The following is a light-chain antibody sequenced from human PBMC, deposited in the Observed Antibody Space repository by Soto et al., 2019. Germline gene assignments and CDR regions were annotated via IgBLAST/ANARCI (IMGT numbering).Light chain of an antibody. V-gene: IGKV3-15*01. CDR1: QSVSTN. CDR2: GAS. Sequence: EIVMTQSPATRSASPGGRATRSCRASQSVSTNLAWYQQTPGQAPRLLIYGASTRATGIPDRFSGSGSGTEFSLTINSLQSEDFAVYYCHHYNNWWAFGQGTKVDIK. CDR3: HHYNNWWA. J-gene: IGKJ1*01.